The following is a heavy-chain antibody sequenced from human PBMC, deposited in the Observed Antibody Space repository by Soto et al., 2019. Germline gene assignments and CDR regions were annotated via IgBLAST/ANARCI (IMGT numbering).Heavy chain of an antibody. V-gene: IGHV4-34*12. CDR3: ARHHVRGRTILGAAEF. Sequence: QVQLQQWGAGLLKPSETLSLTCAVYGGSLSGYYWSWIRQPPGKALEWIGEFIHSGNSSYNPSLKSRVTLSVDTSNNHLFLNLSSVTAADTAMYYCARHHVRGRTILGAAEFWGQGTLVTVSS. CDR1: GGSLSGYY. CDR2: FIHSGNS. D-gene: IGHD1-26*01. J-gene: IGHJ4*02.